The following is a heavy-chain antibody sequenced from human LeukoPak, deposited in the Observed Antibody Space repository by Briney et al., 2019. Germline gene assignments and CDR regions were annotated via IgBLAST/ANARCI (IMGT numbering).Heavy chain of an antibody. CDR1: GFTFSNAW. CDR3: TSVGVGSTLHAFDI. CDR2: IKSKTDGGTT. D-gene: IGHD1-26*01. J-gene: IGHJ3*02. Sequence: GGSLRFSCAASGFTFSNAWMSWVRQAPGKGLEWVGRIKSKTDGGTTDYAAPVKGRFTISRDDSKNTLYLQMNSLKTEDTAVYYCTSVGVGSTLHAFDIWGQGTMVTVSS. V-gene: IGHV3-15*01.